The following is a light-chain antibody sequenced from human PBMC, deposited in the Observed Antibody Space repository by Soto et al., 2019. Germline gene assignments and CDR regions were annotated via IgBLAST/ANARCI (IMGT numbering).Light chain of an antibody. Sequence: IQLTQSPSSLSASVGDRVTITCRASQGISSALAWYQQKPGKAPKLLIYDASTLESGVPSRFSGSGSGTDFTLTISSLQPEYFATYYCQQFNSYPITFGQGTRLEIK. V-gene: IGKV1-13*02. J-gene: IGKJ5*01. CDR3: QQFNSYPIT. CDR2: DAS. CDR1: QGISSA.